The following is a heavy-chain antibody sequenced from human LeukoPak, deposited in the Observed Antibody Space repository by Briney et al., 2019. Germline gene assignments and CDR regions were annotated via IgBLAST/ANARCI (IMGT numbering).Heavy chain of an antibody. CDR3: AKTLSLPGYSSSWYWYYFDY. Sequence: GGSLRLSCAASGFTFSNYWMSWVRQAPGKGLEWVANIKQDGREKYYVDSGKGRFTISRDNAKNSLYLQMNSLRAEDTAVYYCAKTLSLPGYSSSWYWYYFDYWGQGTLVTVSS. J-gene: IGHJ4*02. D-gene: IGHD6-13*01. CDR2: IKQDGREK. CDR1: GFTFSNYW. V-gene: IGHV3-7*05.